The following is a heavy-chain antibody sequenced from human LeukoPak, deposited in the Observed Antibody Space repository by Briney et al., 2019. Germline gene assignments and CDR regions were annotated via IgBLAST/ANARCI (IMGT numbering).Heavy chain of an antibody. CDR2: ISYDGSNE. D-gene: IGHD3-10*01. V-gene: IGHV3-30-3*01. J-gene: IGHJ4*02. CDR1: GFTFSYYA. Sequence: GRSLRLSCAASGFTFSYYAMHWVRQAPGKGLEWVAVISYDGSNEYYADSVKGRFTISRDNSKNTLSLQMNTLRPEDTAVYYRARPIDNGSGSYYFDYWGQGTLVTVSS. CDR3: ARPIDNGSGSYYFDY.